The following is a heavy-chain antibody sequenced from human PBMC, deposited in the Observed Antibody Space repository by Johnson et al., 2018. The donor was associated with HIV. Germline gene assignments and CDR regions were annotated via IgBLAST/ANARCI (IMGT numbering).Heavy chain of an antibody. Sequence: VQLVESGGGLVQPGGSLRLSCAASVFTFDDYGMSWVRQATGKGLEWVSAIGTAGDTYYPGSVKGRFTISRENAKNSLYLQMNSLRAGDTAVYYCARALGATYAFDIWGQGTMVTVSS. D-gene: IGHD1-26*01. CDR2: IGTAGDT. CDR1: VFTFDDYG. J-gene: IGHJ3*02. V-gene: IGHV3-13*01. CDR3: ARALGATYAFDI.